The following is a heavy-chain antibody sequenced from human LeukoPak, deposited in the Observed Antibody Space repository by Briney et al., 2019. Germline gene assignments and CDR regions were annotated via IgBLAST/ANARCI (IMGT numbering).Heavy chain of an antibody. D-gene: IGHD2-21*02. CDR3: ARALNDYYFDY. J-gene: IGHJ4*02. CDR2: IYYNGISGST. Sequence: PSETLFLICTVSGGSISSYYWSWIRQPPGKGLDWIGYIYYNGISGSTNYNPSLNSRVTISADMSKKQFSLKLSSVTAADTAVYYCARALNDYYFDYWGQGALVTVSS. CDR1: GGSISSYY. V-gene: IGHV4-59*01.